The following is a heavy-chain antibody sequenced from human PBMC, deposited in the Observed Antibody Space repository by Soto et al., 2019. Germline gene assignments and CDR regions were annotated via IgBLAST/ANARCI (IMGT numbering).Heavy chain of an antibody. Sequence: QVQLQESGPGLVKPSQTLSLTCTVSGDSISSGGYYWSWLRQHPGKGLEWIGYIYYSGSTYYNPSLKSRVTISVDTSKNQFSLKLSSVTAADTAVYYCAASCVACGGFNYYGMDVWGQGTTVTVSS. CDR2: IYYSGST. CDR3: AASCVACGGFNYYGMDV. CDR1: GDSISSGGYY. J-gene: IGHJ6*02. D-gene: IGHD2-21*01. V-gene: IGHV4-31*03.